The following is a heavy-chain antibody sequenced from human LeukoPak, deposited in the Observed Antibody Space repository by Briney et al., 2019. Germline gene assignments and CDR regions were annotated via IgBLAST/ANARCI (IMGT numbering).Heavy chain of an antibody. CDR2: MNPNSGNT. V-gene: IGHV1-8*01. J-gene: IGHJ5*02. Sequence: ASVKVSCKASGYTFTSYDINWVRQATGQGLEWMGWMNPNSGNTGYAQKFQGRVTMTRNTSISTAYMELSSLRSKDTAVYYCARGSSYYYDMAWFDPWGQGTLVTVSS. CDR1: GYTFTSYD. D-gene: IGHD3-22*01. CDR3: ARGSSYYYDMAWFDP.